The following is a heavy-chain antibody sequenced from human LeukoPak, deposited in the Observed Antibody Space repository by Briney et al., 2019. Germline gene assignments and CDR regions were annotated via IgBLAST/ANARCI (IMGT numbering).Heavy chain of an antibody. Sequence: PGGSLRLSCAASGFTFSTYSMNWVRQAPGKGLEWVSYISYSSSAIYYADSVKGRSTISRDNAKNSLYLRMNSLRDEDTAEYYGARDSYGSSGCYYVSDYWGQGTLVTVSS. CDR2: ISYSSSAI. CDR3: ARDSYGSSGCYYVSDY. D-gene: IGHD3-22*01. J-gene: IGHJ4*02. CDR1: GFTFSTYS. V-gene: IGHV3-48*02.